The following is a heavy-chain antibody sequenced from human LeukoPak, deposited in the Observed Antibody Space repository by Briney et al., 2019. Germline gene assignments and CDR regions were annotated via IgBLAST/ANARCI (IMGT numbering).Heavy chain of an antibody. V-gene: IGHV6-1*01. CDR2: TYYRSKWYN. CDR1: GDSVSSNSAA. CDR3: ARDLPDYGDYGFCFDY. D-gene: IGHD4-17*01. Sequence: SQTLSLTCAISGDSVSSNSAAWNWIRQSPSRGLEWLGRTYYRSKWYNDYAVSVKSRITINPDTSKNQFSLQLNSVTPEDTAVYYCARDLPDYGDYGFCFDYWGQGTLVTVSS. J-gene: IGHJ4*02.